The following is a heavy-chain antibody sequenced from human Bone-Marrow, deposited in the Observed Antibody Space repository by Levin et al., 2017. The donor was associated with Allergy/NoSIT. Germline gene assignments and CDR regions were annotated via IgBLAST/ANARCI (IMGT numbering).Heavy chain of an antibody. D-gene: IGHD5-12*01. V-gene: IGHV4-61*02. CDR3: ARVGALGGYDPYYFDY. Sequence: NSSETLSLTCTVSGGSISNSNYYWSWIRQPAGKGLEWIGRIYTSGSTNYNPSLKSRVTISIDTSKNQFSLQLSSVTAADTAVYYCARVGALGGYDPYYFDYWGQGTLVTVSS. CDR2: IYTSGST. CDR1: GGSISNSNYY. J-gene: IGHJ4*02.